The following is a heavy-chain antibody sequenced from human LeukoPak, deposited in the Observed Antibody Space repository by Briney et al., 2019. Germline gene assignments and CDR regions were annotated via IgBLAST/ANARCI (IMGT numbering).Heavy chain of an antibody. J-gene: IGHJ4*02. D-gene: IGHD6-13*01. CDR3: ARGHSSWYEDY. CDR2: IYYSGST. Sequence: SETLSLTCTVSGGSISSGGYYWSWIRQHPGKGLEWIGYIYYSGSTYYNPSLKSRVTISVDTSMNQFSLKLSSVTAADTAVYYCARGHSSWYEDYWGQGTLVTVSS. V-gene: IGHV4-31*03. CDR1: GGSISSGGYY.